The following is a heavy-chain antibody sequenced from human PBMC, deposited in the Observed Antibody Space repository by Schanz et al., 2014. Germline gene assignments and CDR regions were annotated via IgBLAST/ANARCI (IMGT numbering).Heavy chain of an antibody. CDR1: GYTLTNFD. Sequence: QVQLVQSGAEVKKPGASVKVSCKASGYTLTNFDINWVRQAPGQGLEWMGWMNPNSGTTGYAQKFQGRVTMTRNTSTSTAYMELSSLRYEDTALYYCARGTMPGTFDIWGQGTMVTVSS. J-gene: IGHJ3*02. V-gene: IGHV1-8*01. CDR3: ARGTMPGTFDI. CDR2: MNPNSGTT. D-gene: IGHD1-1*01.